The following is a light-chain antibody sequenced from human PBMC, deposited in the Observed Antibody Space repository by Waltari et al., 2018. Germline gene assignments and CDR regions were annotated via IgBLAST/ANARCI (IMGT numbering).Light chain of an antibody. V-gene: IGKV3-15*01. CDR3: QQYNSWLTWT. J-gene: IGKJ1*01. Sequence: IMMTQSPATLSVSPGDRATLSCRASQNISTNLAWYQQKPGQTPRLLIYGASTRPTGIPARFSGSGSGTEFTLTINSLQSEDFAVYYCQQYNSWLTWTFGQGTKVEIK. CDR2: GAS. CDR1: QNISTN.